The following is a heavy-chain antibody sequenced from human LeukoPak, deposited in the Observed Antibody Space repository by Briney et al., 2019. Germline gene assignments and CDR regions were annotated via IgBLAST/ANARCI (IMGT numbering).Heavy chain of an antibody. V-gene: IGHV3-21*01. Sequence: GGSLRLSCAASGFTFDDYAMHWVRQAPGKGLEWVSSISSSSSYIYYADSVMGRFTISRDNAKNSLYLQMNSLRAEDTAVYYCARTDYDSSGYYGEDFDYWGQGTLVTVSS. CDR2: ISSSSSYI. D-gene: IGHD3-22*01. J-gene: IGHJ4*02. CDR1: GFTFDDYA. CDR3: ARTDYDSSGYYGEDFDY.